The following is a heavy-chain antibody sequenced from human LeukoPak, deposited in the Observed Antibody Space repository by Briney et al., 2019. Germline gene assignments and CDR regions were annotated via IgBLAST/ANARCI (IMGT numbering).Heavy chain of an antibody. CDR3: ARGPSHYFGAGSAPKDFDY. CDR2: ISAYNGNR. D-gene: IGHD3-10*01. Sequence: ASVKVSCKASDYTLSSYGIHWVRQAPGQGPEWMGWISAYNGNRDYALKFQGRVTMATDTSTNTAQMELRSLRSDDTAVYYCARGPSHYFGAGSAPKDFDYWGQGTLVIVSS. J-gene: IGHJ4*02. CDR1: DYTLSSYG. V-gene: IGHV1-18*01.